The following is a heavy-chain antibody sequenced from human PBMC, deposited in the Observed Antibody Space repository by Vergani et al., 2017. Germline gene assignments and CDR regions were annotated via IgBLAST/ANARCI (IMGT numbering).Heavy chain of an antibody. CDR1: GFTFSSYG. J-gene: IGHJ6*02. CDR2: IWYDGSNK. Sequence: QVQLVESGGGVVQPGRSLRLSCAASGFTFSSYGMHWVRQAPGKGLEWVAVIWYDGSNKYYADSVKGRFTISRDNSKNKLYLQMNSLRAEDTAVYYCARESPYYYGMDVWGQGTTVTVSS. CDR3: ARESPYYYGMDV. V-gene: IGHV3-33*01.